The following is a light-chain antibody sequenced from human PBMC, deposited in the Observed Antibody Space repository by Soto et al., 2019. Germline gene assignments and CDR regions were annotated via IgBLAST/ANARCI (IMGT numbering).Light chain of an antibody. J-gene: IGLJ2*01. CDR1: SSDIGGYNY. V-gene: IGLV2-14*01. CDR3: SSYTRSTTLV. CDR2: EDN. Sequence: QSALTQPASVSGSPGQSITISCTGTSSDIGGYNYVSWYQHHPGKAPKLMIYEDNNRPSGVSNRFSGSKSGNTASLTISGLQAEDEADYHCSSYTRSTTLVFGGGTKLTVL.